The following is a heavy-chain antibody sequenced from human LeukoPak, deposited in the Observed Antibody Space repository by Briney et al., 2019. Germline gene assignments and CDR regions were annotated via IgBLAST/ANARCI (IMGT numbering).Heavy chain of an antibody. D-gene: IGHD3-10*01. CDR2: IYYSGST. J-gene: IGHJ5*02. Sequence: SETLSLTCAVSGGSFSSCYWSWIRQPPGKGLEWVGYIYYSGSTKYNPSFQSRVTISADTSINHFSLQRSSVTAADTAVYYCARGFPTTWGQGTLVTVSS. CDR3: ARGFPTT. V-gene: IGHV4-59*01. CDR1: GGSFSSCY.